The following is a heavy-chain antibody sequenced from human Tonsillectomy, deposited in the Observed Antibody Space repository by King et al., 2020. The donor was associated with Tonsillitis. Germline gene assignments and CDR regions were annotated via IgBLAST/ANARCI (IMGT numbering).Heavy chain of an antibody. V-gene: IGHV3-30-3*01. CDR2: ISYDGSNK. CDR3: ARDLSADGSNSGLDY. J-gene: IGHJ4*02. D-gene: IGHD5-24*01. CDR1: GFTFSTYA. Sequence: VQLVESGGGVVQPGRSLRLSCAASGFTFSTYAMHWVRQAPGKGLEWVAVISYDGSNKYYADSVKGRFTISRDTSKNTLYLQMSTLRAEDTAVYYCARDLSADGSNSGLDYWGQGTLVTVSS.